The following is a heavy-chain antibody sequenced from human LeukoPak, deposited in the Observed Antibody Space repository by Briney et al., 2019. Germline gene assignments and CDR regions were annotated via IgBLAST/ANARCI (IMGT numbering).Heavy chain of an antibody. Sequence: PGGSLRLSCAASGFTFSSYWMHWVRQAPRKGLVWVSRINSDGSSTTYADSVKGRFTISRDNAKNTLYLQMNSLRAEDTAVYYCARRYFYDSSTYYPLDYWGQGTLVTVSS. D-gene: IGHD3-22*01. CDR1: GFTFSSYW. CDR2: INSDGSST. J-gene: IGHJ4*02. CDR3: ARRYFYDSSTYYPLDY. V-gene: IGHV3-74*01.